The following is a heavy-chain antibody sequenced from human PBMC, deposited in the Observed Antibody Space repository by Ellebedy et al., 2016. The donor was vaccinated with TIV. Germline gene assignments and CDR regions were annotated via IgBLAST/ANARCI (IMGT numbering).Heavy chain of an antibody. CDR1: GFTFGDYG. V-gene: IGHV3-49*03. J-gene: IGHJ4*02. CDR2: VGAKAYGGTT. Sequence: GGSLRLXXTTSGFTFGDYGMSWFRQAPGKGLEWVGIVGAKAYGGTTEYAASVKGRFIISRDDSKSIAYLQMNSLKIEDTAVYYCERSGGYWGQGTLVTVSS. D-gene: IGHD1-1*01. CDR3: ERSGGY.